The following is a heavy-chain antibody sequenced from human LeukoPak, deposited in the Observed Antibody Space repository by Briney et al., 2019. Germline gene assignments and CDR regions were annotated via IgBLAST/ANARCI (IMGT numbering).Heavy chain of an antibody. CDR1: GGTFISYA. Sequence: ASVKVSCKASGGTFISYAISWVRQAPGQGLEWMGGIIPIFGTANYAQKFQGRVTITADKSTSTAYMELSSLRSEDTAVYYCARVYPEKWKVRSYYYMDVWGKGTMVTVSS. V-gene: IGHV1-69*06. J-gene: IGHJ6*03. D-gene: IGHD4-17*01. CDR2: IIPIFGTA. CDR3: ARVYPEKWKVRSYYYMDV.